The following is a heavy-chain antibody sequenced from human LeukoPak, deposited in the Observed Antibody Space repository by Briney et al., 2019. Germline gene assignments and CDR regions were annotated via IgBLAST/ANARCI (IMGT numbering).Heavy chain of an antibody. J-gene: IGHJ5*02. CDR2: IYPGDSDT. D-gene: IGHD6-6*01. Sequence: PGESLKISCKGSGYSFTSYWIGRVRQMPGKGLEWMGIIYPGDSDTRYSPSFQGQVTISADKSISTAYLQWSSLKASDTAMYYCARSVMSIAARGDWFDPWGQGTLVTVSS. CDR3: ARSVMSIAARGDWFDP. CDR1: GYSFTSYW. V-gene: IGHV5-51*01.